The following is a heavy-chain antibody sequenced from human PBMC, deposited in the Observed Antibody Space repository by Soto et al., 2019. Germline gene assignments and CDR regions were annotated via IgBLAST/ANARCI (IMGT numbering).Heavy chain of an antibody. Sequence: EVQLLKSGGGLVQRGGSLRLSCAASKFTFSTYAMTWVRQAPGKGLEWVSDISGSGDNTYYADSVKGRFTISRDNAKSTLYLQMNSLRAEDTAVYYCAKDMVHCTGTRCARYFEKWGRGTLVTVSS. V-gene: IGHV3-23*01. J-gene: IGHJ4*02. CDR1: KFTFSTYA. CDR2: ISGSGDNT. D-gene: IGHD2-8*02. CDR3: AKDMVHCTGTRCARYFEK.